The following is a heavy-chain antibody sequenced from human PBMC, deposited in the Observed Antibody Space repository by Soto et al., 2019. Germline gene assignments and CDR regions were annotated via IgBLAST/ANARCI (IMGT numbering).Heavy chain of an antibody. Sequence: GGSLRLSCAASGFTFSSYAMSWVRQAPGKWLEWVSAISGSGGSTYYADSVKGRFTISRDNSKNTLYLQMNSLRAEDTAVYYCAKDTPSSHYDFWSGDYYYGMDVWGQGXTVTVYS. CDR1: GFTFSSYA. CDR2: ISGSGGST. D-gene: IGHD3-3*01. V-gene: IGHV3-23*01. J-gene: IGHJ6*02. CDR3: AKDTPSSHYDFWSGDYYYGMDV.